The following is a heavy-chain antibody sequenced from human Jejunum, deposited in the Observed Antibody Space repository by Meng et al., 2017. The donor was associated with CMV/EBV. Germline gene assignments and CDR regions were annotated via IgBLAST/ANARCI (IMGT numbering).Heavy chain of an antibody. D-gene: IGHD2-15*01. CDR1: GYSFSIHG. CDR3: ARQGWLLTDYFDY. J-gene: IGHJ4*02. Sequence: QVQLVQSGSELKKPGASVKVSCKASGYSFSIHGIAWVRQAPGQGLEWMGWISAYNANTNYAQKFQGRVTMTTDTSTYTVYMELTSLTSDDTAIYYCARQGWLLTDYFDYWGQGTLVTVSS. V-gene: IGHV1-18*01. CDR2: ISAYNANT.